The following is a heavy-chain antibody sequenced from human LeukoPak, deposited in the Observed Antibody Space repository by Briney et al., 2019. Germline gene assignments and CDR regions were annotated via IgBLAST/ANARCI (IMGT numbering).Heavy chain of an antibody. CDR3: AKEEVYGSGSPLVDY. CDR1: GFTFSSYG. V-gene: IGHV3-30*18. D-gene: IGHD3-10*01. CDR2: ISYDGSKG. Sequence: GGSLRLSCAASGFTFSSYGMHWVRQAPGRGLEWVAVISYDGSKGHYADSVKGRFTISRDNSKDTVYLQMNSLRAEDTAVYYCAKEEVYGSGSPLVDYWGQGTLVTVSS. J-gene: IGHJ4*02.